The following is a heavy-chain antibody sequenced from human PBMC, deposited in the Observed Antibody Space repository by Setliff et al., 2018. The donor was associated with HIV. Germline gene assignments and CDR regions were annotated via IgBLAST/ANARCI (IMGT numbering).Heavy chain of an antibody. V-gene: IGHV1-69*10. CDR3: ARSAHDSETGY. D-gene: IGHD5-12*01. CDR2: INTKTGEA. Sequence: SVKVSCKASGYTFTDHLINWMRQAPGQGLEWMGWINTKTGEATYGQGFQGRVTITADKSTSTAYMELSSLRSEDTAFYYCARSAHDSETGYWGQGTLVTVSS. J-gene: IGHJ4*02. CDR1: GYTFTDHL.